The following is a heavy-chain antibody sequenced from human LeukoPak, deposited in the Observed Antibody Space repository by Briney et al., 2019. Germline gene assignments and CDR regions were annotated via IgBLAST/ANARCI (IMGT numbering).Heavy chain of an antibody. CDR1: GGSISSNSYY. V-gene: IGHV4-39*07. CDR3: ARDPSVTIFGVVTYFDY. J-gene: IGHJ4*02. D-gene: IGHD3-3*01. Sequence: PSETLSLTCTVSGGSISSNSYYWGWIRQPPGKGLEWIGSIYHSGSTYYNPSLKSRVTISVDMSKNQFSLKLSSVTAADTAVYYCARDPSVTIFGVVTYFDYWGQGTLVTVSS. CDR2: IYHSGST.